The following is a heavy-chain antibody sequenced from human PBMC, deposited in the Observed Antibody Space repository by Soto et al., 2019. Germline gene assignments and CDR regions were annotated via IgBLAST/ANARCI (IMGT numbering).Heavy chain of an antibody. CDR3: AREGLVLVPTTFNSDYFFYAMYV. D-gene: IGHD2-2*01. J-gene: IGHJ6*01. V-gene: IGHV1-58*01. CDR2: IVVGSGNT. CDR1: GFTFTSSA. Sequence: ASVKFSCKASGFTFTSSAVQWVRQARGQRLEWIGWIVVGSGNTNYAQKFQERVTITRDMSTSTAYMELSSLRSEDTAVYYCAREGLVLVPTTFNSDYFFYAMYVWG.